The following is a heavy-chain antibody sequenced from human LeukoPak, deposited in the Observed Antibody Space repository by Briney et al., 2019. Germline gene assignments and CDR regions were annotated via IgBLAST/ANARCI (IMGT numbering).Heavy chain of an antibody. Sequence: SSETLSLTCTVSGGSISSYYWSWIRQPPGKGLEWIGYIYYSGSTNYNPSLKSRVTISVDTSKNQFSLKLSSVTAADTAVYYCARFIASSSWGFGFDPWGQGTLVTVSS. CDR2: IYYSGST. CDR1: GGSISSYY. D-gene: IGHD6-6*01. CDR3: ARFIASSSWGFGFDP. J-gene: IGHJ5*02. V-gene: IGHV4-59*01.